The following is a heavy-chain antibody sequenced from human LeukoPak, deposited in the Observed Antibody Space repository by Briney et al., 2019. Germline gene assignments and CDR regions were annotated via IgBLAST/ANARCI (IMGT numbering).Heavy chain of an antibody. Sequence: GGSLRLSCAASGFTFSSNYMRWVRQAPGQGLEWVSVIYSGGSTYYSDSVKGRFTISRDSSKNTRYLQKNSLRAEDTAVYYCARERSYGYVWGSYRYHYYYRDVGGKGTTVTISS. J-gene: IGHJ6*03. CDR3: ARERSYGYVWGSYRYHYYYRDV. D-gene: IGHD3-16*02. V-gene: IGHV3-53*01. CDR2: IYSGGST. CDR1: GFTFSSNY.